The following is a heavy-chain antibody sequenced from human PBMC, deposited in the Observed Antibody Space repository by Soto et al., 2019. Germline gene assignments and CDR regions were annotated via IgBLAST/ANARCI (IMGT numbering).Heavy chain of an antibody. CDR1: GFSLSTTGMC. D-gene: IGHD2-8*02. CDR2: IGGDDDK. CDR3: ALIRGTRYFACGICSGEYYYYYYGMDV. Sequence: SGPTLVNPTQTLTLTCTFSGFSLSTTGMCVNWIRQPPGKALEWLARIGGDDDKYYSTSLKTRLTISKDTSKNQVVLTMTNVDPMDTATYYCALIRGTRYFACGICSGEYYYYYYGMDVWGQGTTVTVSS. J-gene: IGHJ6*02. V-gene: IGHV2-70*11.